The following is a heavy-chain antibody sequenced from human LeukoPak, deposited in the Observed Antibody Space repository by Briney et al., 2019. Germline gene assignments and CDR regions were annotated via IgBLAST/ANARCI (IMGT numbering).Heavy chain of an antibody. V-gene: IGHV4-59*01. Sequence: SETLSLTCTVPGDSISSYYWSWIRQPPGKGLEWIGHIYYSGSTSYNPSLKSRVSISVDTSKNQFSLKLSSVTAADTAVYYCARDYNPTNFWGQGTLVTVSS. D-gene: IGHD1-1*01. J-gene: IGHJ4*02. CDR2: IYYSGST. CDR3: ARDYNPTNF. CDR1: GDSISSYY.